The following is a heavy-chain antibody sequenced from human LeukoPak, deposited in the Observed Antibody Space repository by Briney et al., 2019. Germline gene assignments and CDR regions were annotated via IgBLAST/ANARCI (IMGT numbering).Heavy chain of an antibody. CDR1: GYTFTGYY. J-gene: IGHJ4*02. Sequence: ASVKVSCKATGYTFTGYYMHWVRQAPGQGLEWMGWINPNSGGTNYAQKFQGRVTMTRDTSISTAYMELSRLRSDDTAVYYRAREEYDFWSGFLGYWGQGTLVTVSS. CDR3: AREEYDFWSGFLGY. D-gene: IGHD3-3*01. CDR2: INPNSGGT. V-gene: IGHV1-2*02.